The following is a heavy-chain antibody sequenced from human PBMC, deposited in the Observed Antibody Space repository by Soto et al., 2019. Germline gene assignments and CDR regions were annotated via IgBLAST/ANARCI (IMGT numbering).Heavy chain of an antibody. CDR3: ARHASRGYSSSWYFED. CDR2: TYYSAGT. J-gene: IGHJ4*02. Sequence: SETLSLTCNVSGGSVSSSSYYWGWIRQAPGKGLEWIVSTYYSAGTYYNPSLKSRVTTSMDASKNQFSLTVTSVTAADTAIYYCARHASRGYSSSWYFEDWGQGTPVTVSS. V-gene: IGHV4-39*01. D-gene: IGHD6-13*01. CDR1: GGSVSSSSYY.